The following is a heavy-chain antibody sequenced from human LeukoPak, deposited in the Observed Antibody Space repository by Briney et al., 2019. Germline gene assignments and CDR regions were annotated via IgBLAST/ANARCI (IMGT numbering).Heavy chain of an antibody. V-gene: IGHV4-34*01. Sequence: PSETLSLTCAVYGGSFSGYYWSWIRQPPGKGLEWIGEINHSGSTNYNPSLKSRVTISVDTSKNQFSLKLSSVTAADTAVYYCARGLHYYGSGSYYNLRNWFDPWGQGTLVTVSS. CDR1: GGSFSGYY. D-gene: IGHD3-10*01. CDR2: INHSGST. J-gene: IGHJ5*02. CDR3: ARGLHYYGSGSYYNLRNWFDP.